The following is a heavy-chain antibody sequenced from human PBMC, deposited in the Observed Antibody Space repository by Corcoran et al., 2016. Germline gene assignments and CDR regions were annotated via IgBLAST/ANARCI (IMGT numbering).Heavy chain of an antibody. J-gene: IGHJ4*02. D-gene: IGHD2-2*01. Sequence: QVQLVQSGAEVKKPGASVKVSCKASGYTFTSYGISWVRQAPGQGLEWMGWISAYNGNTNYAQKLQGRATMTTDTSTSTAYMELRSLRSDDTAVYYCAGDRAGPYCSSNSGYFDYWGQGTRVTVSS. CDR1: GYTFTSYG. CDR2: ISAYNGNT. CDR3: AGDRAGPYCSSNSGYFDY. V-gene: IGHV1-18*01.